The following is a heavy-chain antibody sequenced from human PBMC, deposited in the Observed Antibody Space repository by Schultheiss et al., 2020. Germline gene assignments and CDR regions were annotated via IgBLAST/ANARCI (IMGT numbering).Heavy chain of an antibody. D-gene: IGHD1-14*01. V-gene: IGHV3-33*01. Sequence: GGSLRLSCAVSGFTFSSYGMHWVCQAPGKGLEWVAVIWYDGSNKYYADSVKGRFTISRDNSKNTLYLQMNSLRAEDTAVYYCARDDRTSGGFDYWGQGILVTVSS. CDR1: GFTFSSYG. CDR3: ARDDRTSGGFDY. J-gene: IGHJ4*02. CDR2: IWYDGSNK.